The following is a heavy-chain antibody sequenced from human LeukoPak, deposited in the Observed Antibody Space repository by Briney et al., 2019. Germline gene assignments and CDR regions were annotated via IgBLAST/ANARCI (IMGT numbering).Heavy chain of an antibody. V-gene: IGHV4-30-2*01. CDR1: GGSISSGGYS. CDR2: IYHSGST. J-gene: IGHJ4*02. CDR3: ARDGGDILTGDYFDY. D-gene: IGHD3-9*01. Sequence: SQTLSLTCAVSGGSISSGGYSWSWIRPPQGKGLEWIGYIYHSGSTYYNPSLKSRVTISVDRSKNQFSLKLSSVTAADTAVYYCARDGGDILTGDYFDYWGQGTLVTVSS.